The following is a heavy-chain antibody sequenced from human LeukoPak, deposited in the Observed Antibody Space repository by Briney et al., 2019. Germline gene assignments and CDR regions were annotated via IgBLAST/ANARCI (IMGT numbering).Heavy chain of an antibody. Sequence: PSETLSLTCAVSGGSITSSKWWTWVRQPPGKGLEWIGESYHSGSTNYNPSLESRVTISVDKSKKQFSLKLSSVTAADTAVYYCARLSPDGFDIWGQGTMVTVFS. J-gene: IGHJ3*02. CDR3: ARLSPDGFDI. D-gene: IGHD2/OR15-2a*01. CDR1: GGSITSSKW. V-gene: IGHV4-4*02. CDR2: SYHSGST.